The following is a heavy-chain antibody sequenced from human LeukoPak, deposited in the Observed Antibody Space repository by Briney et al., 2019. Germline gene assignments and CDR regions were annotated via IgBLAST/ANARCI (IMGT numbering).Heavy chain of an antibody. Sequence: GGSLRLSCAASGLTVSTKYMSWVRQAPGKGLEWVSVIYSDGKTYYADSVKGRFIISRDNSKNTLSLQMNDLRAEDTALYYCASHYCGTSSCYLYFEYWGQGTLVTVSS. V-gene: IGHV3-53*01. J-gene: IGHJ4*02. CDR3: ASHYCGTSSCYLYFEY. CDR2: IYSDGKT. CDR1: GLTVSTKY. D-gene: IGHD2-2*01.